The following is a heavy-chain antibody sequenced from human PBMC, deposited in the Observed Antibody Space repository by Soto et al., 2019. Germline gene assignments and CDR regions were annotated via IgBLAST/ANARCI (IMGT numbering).Heavy chain of an antibody. CDR1: GFTFSNYW. J-gene: IGHJ3*02. CDR2: INSDGSRT. D-gene: IGHD5-12*01. CDR3: ARGRSRDGYNLAFDI. Sequence: GGSLRLSCAASGFTFSNYWMHWVRQAPGRGLVWVTRINSDGSRTNYADSVKGRFIISRDNAKSTLYLQMNSLEAQDTAVYSCARGRSRDGYNLAFDIWGQGTMVTV. V-gene: IGHV3-74*01.